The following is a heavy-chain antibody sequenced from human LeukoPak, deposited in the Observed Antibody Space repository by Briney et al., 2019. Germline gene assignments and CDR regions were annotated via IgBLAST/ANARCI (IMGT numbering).Heavy chain of an antibody. V-gene: IGHV3-21*01. CDR3: ARDQAGSGGYDY. CDR1: GFTFSSYS. CDR2: ISSSSSYI. Sequence: GGSLRLSCAASGFTFSSYSMNWVRQAPGKGLELVSSISSSSSYIYYADSVKGRFTISRDNAKNSLYLQMNSLRAEDTAVYYCARDQAGSGGYDYRGQGTLVTVSS. J-gene: IGHJ4*02. D-gene: IGHD3-10*01.